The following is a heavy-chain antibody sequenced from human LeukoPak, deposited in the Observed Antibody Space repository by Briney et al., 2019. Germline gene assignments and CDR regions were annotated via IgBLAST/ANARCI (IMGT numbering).Heavy chain of an antibody. CDR3: AGMDYYSSGSYYNGGY. D-gene: IGHD3-10*01. CDR1: GFTFSAYA. J-gene: IGHJ4*02. Sequence: GGSLRLSCAASGFTFSAYALHWVRQAPGKGLEWVAVISYDGSNKYYADSVKGRFTISRDNSKNTLYLQMNSLRAEDTAVYYCAGMDYYSSGSYYNGGYWGQGTLATVSS. V-gene: IGHV3-30-3*01. CDR2: ISYDGSNK.